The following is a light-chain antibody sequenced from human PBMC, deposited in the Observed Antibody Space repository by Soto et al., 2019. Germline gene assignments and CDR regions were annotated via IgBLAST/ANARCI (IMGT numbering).Light chain of an antibody. J-gene: IGLJ1*01. CDR1: SSDVGAYNY. CDR2: EVS. V-gene: IGLV2-14*01. Sequence: ALTQPASVSGSPGQSVAISCTGTSSDVGAYNYVSWYQQHPGKAPKLLLSEVSNRPSGVSDRFSGSKSGNTASLTISGLQAEDEADYYCSSLTTSFTYVFGTGTKVTAL. CDR3: SSLTTSFTYV.